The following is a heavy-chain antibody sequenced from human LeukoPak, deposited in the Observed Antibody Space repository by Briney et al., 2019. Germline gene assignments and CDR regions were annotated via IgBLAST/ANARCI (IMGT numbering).Heavy chain of an antibody. CDR1: GGSISSYY. Sequence: SETLSLTCTVSGGSISSYYWSWIRQPPGKGLEWIGYIYYSGSTNYNPSLKGRVTISVDTSKNQFSLKLSSVTAADTAVYYCARVGSSSSFYYYYYMDVWGKGTTVTVSS. CDR3: ARVGSSSSFYYYYYMDV. J-gene: IGHJ6*03. D-gene: IGHD6-6*01. V-gene: IGHV4-59*01. CDR2: IYYSGST.